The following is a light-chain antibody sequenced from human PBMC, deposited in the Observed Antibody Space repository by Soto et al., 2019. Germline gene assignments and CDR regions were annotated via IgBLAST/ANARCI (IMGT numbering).Light chain of an antibody. V-gene: IGKV1-39*01. CDR1: QSISSY. CDR2: DAS. J-gene: IGKJ2*01. Sequence: DIQITQSPSSLSASVGDRVTITWRASQSISSYLNWYQQKPGKAPKLLIYDASSLLSGVPSRFSGSGSGTDFTLTIASLQPEDFSTYYCQQSDSTPYTFGQGTKVDIK. CDR3: QQSDSTPYT.